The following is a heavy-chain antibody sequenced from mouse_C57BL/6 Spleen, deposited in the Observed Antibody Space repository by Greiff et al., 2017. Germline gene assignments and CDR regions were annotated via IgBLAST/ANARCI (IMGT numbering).Heavy chain of an antibody. CDR2: ISYDGSN. CDR3: AREPDEFITTVVPRDY. D-gene: IGHD1-1*01. J-gene: IGHJ4*01. V-gene: IGHV3-6*01. Sequence: DVKLQESGPGLVKPSQSLSLTCSVTGYSITSGYYWNWIRQFPANKLEWMGYISYDGSNNYNPSLKNRISITRDTSKNQFFLKLNSVTTEDTATYYCAREPDEFITTVVPRDYWGQGTSVTVSS. CDR1: GYSITSGYY.